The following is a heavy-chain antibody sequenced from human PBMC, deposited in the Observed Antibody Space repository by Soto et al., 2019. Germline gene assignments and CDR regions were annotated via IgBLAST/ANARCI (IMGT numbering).Heavy chain of an antibody. Sequence: PSETLSLTCAVSGVSISSGNWWTWVRQTPQRGLEYIGEIFHDGTANYYPSFERRVAISVDTSKNQFSLKLTSVTAADTAIYLCARLVCDTRLNYMYFDFWGQGALVTVSS. D-gene: IGHD3-10*01. V-gene: IGHV4-4*02. CDR2: IFHDGTA. J-gene: IGHJ4*02. CDR3: ARLVCDTRLNYMYFDF. CDR1: GVSISSGNW.